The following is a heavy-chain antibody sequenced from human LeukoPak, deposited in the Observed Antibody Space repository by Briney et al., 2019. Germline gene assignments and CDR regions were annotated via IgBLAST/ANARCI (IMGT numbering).Heavy chain of an antibody. V-gene: IGHV3-21*01. CDR3: AREVIGGNSA. D-gene: IGHD4-23*01. Sequence: GESLRLSCAASGFSFSTYEASWVRQAPGKGLEWVASISSSTTYIYYADSLKGRFAISRDDAKNALYLQMSSLRGEDTAVYYCAREVIGGNSAWGQGTLVIISS. CDR2: ISSSTTYI. J-gene: IGHJ4*02. CDR1: GFSFSTYE.